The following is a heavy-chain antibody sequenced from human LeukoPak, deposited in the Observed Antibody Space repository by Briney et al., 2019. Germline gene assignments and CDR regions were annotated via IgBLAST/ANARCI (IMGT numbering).Heavy chain of an antibody. CDR3: TWRPGRRAFDI. Sequence: GGSLRLSCAASGFTFSNAWMSWVRQAPGKGLEWVGRIKSKTDGGTTDYAAPVKGRFTISRDDSKNTLYLQMNSLKTEDTAVYYCTWRPGRRAFDIWGQGTMVTVSS. D-gene: IGHD3-10*01. V-gene: IGHV3-15*01. CDR1: GFTFSNAW. J-gene: IGHJ3*02. CDR2: IKSKTDGGTT.